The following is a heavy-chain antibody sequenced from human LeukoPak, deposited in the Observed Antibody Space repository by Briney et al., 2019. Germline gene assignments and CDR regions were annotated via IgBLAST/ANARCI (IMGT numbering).Heavy chain of an antibody. V-gene: IGHV3-30*04. J-gene: IGHJ4*02. Sequence: GRSLRLSCAASGFTFSSYAMHWVRQAPGKGLEWVAVISYDGSNKYYADSVKGRFTISRDNSKNTLYLQMNSLRAEDAAVYYCARWGPPTTVTTSDYWGQGTLVTVSS. CDR3: ARWGPPTTVTTSDY. CDR2: ISYDGSNK. CDR1: GFTFSSYA. D-gene: IGHD4-11*01.